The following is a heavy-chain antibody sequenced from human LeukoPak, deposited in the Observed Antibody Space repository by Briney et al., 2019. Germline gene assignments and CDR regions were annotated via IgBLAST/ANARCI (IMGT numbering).Heavy chain of an antibody. V-gene: IGHV3-23*01. CDR3: ARNFRPDI. CDR1: GFTFSSYA. J-gene: IGHJ3*02. CDR2: ISGSGGST. Sequence: GGSLRLSCAASGFTFSSYAMNWVRQAPGKGLEWVSIISGSGGSTYYADSVKGRSTISRDNSKNTLYLQMNTLRADDRAVYYCARNFRPDIWGQGTLVTVSS. D-gene: IGHD1-1*01.